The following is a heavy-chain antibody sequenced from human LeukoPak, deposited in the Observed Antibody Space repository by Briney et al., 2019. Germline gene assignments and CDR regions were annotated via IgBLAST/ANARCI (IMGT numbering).Heavy chain of an antibody. CDR1: GFTVSSNY. CDR2: IYSGGST. Sequence: GGSLRLSCAASGFTVSSNYMSWVRQAPGKGLEWVSVIYSGGSTYYADSVKGRFTISRDNPKNTLYLQMNSLRAEDTAVYYCARSSGEVTVAGTFDYWGQGTLVTVSS. J-gene: IGHJ4*02. CDR3: ARSSGEVTVAGTFDY. V-gene: IGHV3-53*01. D-gene: IGHD6-19*01.